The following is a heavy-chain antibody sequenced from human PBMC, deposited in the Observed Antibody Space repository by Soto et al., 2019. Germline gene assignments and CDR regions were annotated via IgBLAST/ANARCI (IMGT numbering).Heavy chain of an antibody. Sequence: EVQLWESGGGLVQPGGSLRLSCAVSGYTFSSFDMSWVRQAPGKGLEWVSTISGSGGGTNYADSVKGRFTISRDISTYTVYLQMKSLRAEDTAVYYCAHRTGFDYWGQGALVTVSS. J-gene: IGHJ4*02. CDR3: AHRTGFDY. V-gene: IGHV3-23*01. CDR1: GYTFSSFD. CDR2: ISGSGGGT.